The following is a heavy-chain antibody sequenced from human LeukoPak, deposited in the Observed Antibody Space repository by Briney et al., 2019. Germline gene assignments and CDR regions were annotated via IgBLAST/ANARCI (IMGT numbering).Heavy chain of an antibody. Sequence: ASVKVSCKASGYTFTSYDINWVRQATGQGLEWMGWMNPNSGNTGYAQKFQGRVTMTRSTSISTAYMELSSLRSEDTAVYYCARGYYYGSGSYYNGDYWGQGTLVTVSS. CDR3: ARGYYYGSGSYYNGDY. CDR1: GYTFTSYD. D-gene: IGHD3-10*01. J-gene: IGHJ4*02. V-gene: IGHV1-8*01. CDR2: MNPNSGNT.